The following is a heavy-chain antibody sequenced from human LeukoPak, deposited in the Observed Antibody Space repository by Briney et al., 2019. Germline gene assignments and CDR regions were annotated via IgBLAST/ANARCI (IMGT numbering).Heavy chain of an antibody. V-gene: IGHV1-2*02. CDR2: INPNSGGT. Sequence: ASVKVSCKASGYTFTGYYMHWVRQAPGQGLEWMGWINPNSGGTNYAQKFQGRVTMTRDTSISTAYMELSRLRSDDTAVYYCARDPNWNYVLFDYWGQGTLVTVSS. CDR3: ARDPNWNYVLFDY. CDR1: GYTFTGYY. J-gene: IGHJ4*02. D-gene: IGHD1-7*01.